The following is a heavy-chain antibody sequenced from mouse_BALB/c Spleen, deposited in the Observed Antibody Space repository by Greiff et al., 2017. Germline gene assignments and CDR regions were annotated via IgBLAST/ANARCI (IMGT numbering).Heavy chain of an antibody. CDR2: ISSGGSYT. V-gene: IGHV5-9-3*01. CDR3: ARQLSRGYDYYYFDY. Sequence: DVQLVESGGGLVKPGGSLKLSCAASGFTFSSYAMSWVRQTPEKRLEWVATISSGGSYTYYPDSVKGRFTISRDNAKNTLYLQMSSLRSEDTAMYYCARQLSRGYDYYYFDYWGQGTTLTVSS. D-gene: IGHD2-4*01. J-gene: IGHJ2*01. CDR1: GFTFSSYA.